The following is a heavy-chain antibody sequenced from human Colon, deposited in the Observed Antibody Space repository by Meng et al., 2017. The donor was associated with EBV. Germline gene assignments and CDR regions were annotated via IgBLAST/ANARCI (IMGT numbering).Heavy chain of an antibody. J-gene: IGHJ4*02. CDR3: ARDSPLDGYSLLDY. CDR2: IDPNTGNP. Sequence: QEQLVQSGSELKQPGAPVKVSCRPSGYTFTSYAINWVRQAPGQGPDWMGWIDPNTGNPTYDQGFTGRFVFSLDTSVSTAYLQINSLRADDTAVYYCARDSPLDGYSLLDYWGQGTLVTVSS. D-gene: IGHD5-24*01. CDR1: GYTFTSYA. V-gene: IGHV7-4-1*02.